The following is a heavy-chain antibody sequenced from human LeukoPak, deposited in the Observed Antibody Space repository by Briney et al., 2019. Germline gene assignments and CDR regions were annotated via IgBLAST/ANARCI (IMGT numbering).Heavy chain of an antibody. J-gene: IGHJ3*02. Sequence: PSETLSLTCTVSGGSISSSSYYWGWIRQPPGKGLEWIGSIYYSGSTYYNPSLKSRVTMSVDTSKNQFSLKLSSVTAADTAVYYCARRYGSGTAFDIWGQGTMVTVSS. CDR1: GGSISSSSYY. CDR3: ARRYGSGTAFDI. V-gene: IGHV4-39*07. CDR2: IYYSGST. D-gene: IGHD3-10*01.